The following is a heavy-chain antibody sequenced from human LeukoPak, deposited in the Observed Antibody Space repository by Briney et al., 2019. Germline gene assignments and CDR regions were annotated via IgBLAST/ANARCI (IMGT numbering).Heavy chain of an antibody. Sequence: ASVKVSCKPSGYTFTSYAFSWVRQAPGQGLEWMGWISTYNGHTNYAQKFQGRVTMTTDTSTSTSYMELRSLTSNDTAVYFCARGSADGFDIWGQGTMVIVSS. V-gene: IGHV1-18*01. CDR3: ARGSADGFDI. J-gene: IGHJ3*02. D-gene: IGHD3-10*01. CDR1: GYTFTSYA. CDR2: ISTYNGHT.